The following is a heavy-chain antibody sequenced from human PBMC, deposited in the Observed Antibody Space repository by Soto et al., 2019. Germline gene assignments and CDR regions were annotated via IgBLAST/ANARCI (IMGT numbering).Heavy chain of an antibody. CDR1: GFTFSSYA. CDR2: ISGSGGST. D-gene: IGHD6-13*01. V-gene: IGHV3-23*01. Sequence: GGSLRLSCAASGFTFSSYAMSWVHQAPGKGLEWVSAISGSGGSTYYADSVKGRFTISRDNSKNTLYLQMNSLRAEDTAVYYCAKDETGSAAAGTSYWFWGQGTLVTVSS. J-gene: IGHJ4*02. CDR3: AKDETGSAAAGTSYWF.